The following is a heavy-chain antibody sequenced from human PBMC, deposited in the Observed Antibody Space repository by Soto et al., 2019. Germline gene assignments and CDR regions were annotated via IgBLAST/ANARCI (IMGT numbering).Heavy chain of an antibody. J-gene: IGHJ4*02. CDR2: IYHGVST. CDR1: GVSFSSYY. V-gene: IGHV4-59*12. Sequence: SETLSLTCTVSGVSFSSYYWSWIRQPPGKGLEWIGYIYHGVSTYYNPSLKSRVTISVDRSKNQFSLKLSSVTAADTAVYYCARVPGYWGQGTLVTVSS. CDR3: ARVPGY.